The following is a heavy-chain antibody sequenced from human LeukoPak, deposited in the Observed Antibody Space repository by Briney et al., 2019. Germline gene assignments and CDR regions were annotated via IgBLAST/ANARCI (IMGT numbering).Heavy chain of an antibody. CDR2: ISSSSSYI. Sequence: GGSLRLSCAASGSTFSSYMMTWVRQAPGKGLEWVSSISSSSSYIYYADSVKGRFTISRDNARKSMYLQMNSLRAEDTAVYYCARRAGAYSHPYDYWGQGTLVTVSS. V-gene: IGHV3-21*01. J-gene: IGHJ4*02. D-gene: IGHD4/OR15-4a*01. CDR1: GSTFSSYM. CDR3: ARRAGAYSHPYDY.